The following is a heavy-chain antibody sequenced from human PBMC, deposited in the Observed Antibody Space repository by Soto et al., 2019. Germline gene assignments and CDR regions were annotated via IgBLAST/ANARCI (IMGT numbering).Heavy chain of an antibody. D-gene: IGHD3-22*01. Sequence: PGGSLRLSCAASGFTFSNAWMSWVRQAPGKGLEWVGRIKSKTDGGTTDYAAPVKGRFTISRDDSKNTLYLQMNSLKTEDTAVYYCTSMYYYDSSGHSDAFDIWGQGTMVTVSS. CDR2: IKSKTDGGTT. CDR3: TSMYYYDSSGHSDAFDI. CDR1: GFTFSNAW. V-gene: IGHV3-15*01. J-gene: IGHJ3*02.